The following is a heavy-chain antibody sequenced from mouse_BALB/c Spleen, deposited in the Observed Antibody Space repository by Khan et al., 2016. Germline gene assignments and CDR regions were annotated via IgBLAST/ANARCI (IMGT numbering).Heavy chain of an antibody. D-gene: IGHD1-1*01. Sequence: VQLQQSGAELVKPGASVKLSCTASGFNIKDTYMHWVKQRPELGLEWIGRIDPANGNTKYDPKFQGKATITADTSSNTAYLQLSSLTSEDTAVYYCASLLLRFHYWGQGTLSQSPQ. V-gene: IGHV14-3*02. J-gene: IGHJ2*01. CDR3: ASLLLRFHY. CDR2: IDPANGNT. CDR1: GFNIKDTY.